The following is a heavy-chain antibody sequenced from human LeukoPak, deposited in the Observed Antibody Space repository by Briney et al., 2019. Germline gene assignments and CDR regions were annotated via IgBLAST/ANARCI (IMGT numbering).Heavy chain of an antibody. Sequence: KTSQTLSLTCTVSGGSISSGDYFWGWIRQHPGKGLEWIGYIYYSGSTYYNPSLKSRVTISVDTSKNQFSLMLNSVTAADTAMYYCARRGTGRWFDPWGQGTLVTVSS. J-gene: IGHJ5*02. D-gene: IGHD3-10*01. CDR3: ARRGTGRWFDP. CDR1: GGSISSGDYF. V-gene: IGHV4-31*03. CDR2: IYYSGST.